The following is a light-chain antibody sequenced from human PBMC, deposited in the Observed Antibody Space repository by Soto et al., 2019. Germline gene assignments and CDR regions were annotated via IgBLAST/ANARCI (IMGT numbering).Light chain of an antibody. Sequence: SYELTQPLSVSVALGQTARINCGGNNIGSKNVHWYQQKPGQAPVLVIYRDSNRPSGIPERFSGSNSGNTATLTISRAQAGDEADYYCQVWDRRGVFGTGTKVTVL. V-gene: IGLV3-9*01. CDR3: QVWDRRGV. CDR1: NIGSKN. CDR2: RDS. J-gene: IGLJ1*01.